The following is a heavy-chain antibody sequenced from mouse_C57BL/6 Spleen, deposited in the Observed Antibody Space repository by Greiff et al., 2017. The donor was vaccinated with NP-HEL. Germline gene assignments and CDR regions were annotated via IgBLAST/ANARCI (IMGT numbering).Heavy chain of an antibody. CDR3: ARRPYGYLDY. Sequence: QVQLKQSGPELVKPGASVKISCKASGYAFSSSWMNWVKQRPGKGLEWIGRIYPGDGDTNYNGKFKGKATLTADKSSSTAYMQLSSLTSEDSAVYFCARRPYGYLDYWGQGTTLTVSS. D-gene: IGHD1-1*02. J-gene: IGHJ2*01. V-gene: IGHV1-82*01. CDR2: IYPGDGDT. CDR1: GYAFSSSW.